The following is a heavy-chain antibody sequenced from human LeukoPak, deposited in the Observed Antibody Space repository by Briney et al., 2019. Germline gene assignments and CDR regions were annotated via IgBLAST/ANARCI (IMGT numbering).Heavy chain of an antibody. Sequence: SETLSLTCTVSGGSINRYFWSWIRQPPGKGLEWIGHIYYSGTTNYNPSLKSRVTVSVDMSKNQFSLKLTSVTAADTAVYYCARGNLPRYFDWLPPNRYYFDYWGQGTLVTVSS. CDR1: GGSINRYF. CDR2: IYYSGTT. V-gene: IGHV4-59*01. D-gene: IGHD3-9*01. J-gene: IGHJ4*02. CDR3: ARGNLPRYFDWLPPNRYYFDY.